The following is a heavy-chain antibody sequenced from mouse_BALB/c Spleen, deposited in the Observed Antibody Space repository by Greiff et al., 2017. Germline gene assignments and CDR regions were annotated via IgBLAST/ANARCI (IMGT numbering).Heavy chain of an antibody. J-gene: IGHJ4*01. CDR1: GYTFSSYY. CDR3: TRGPYGSSDYAMDD. CDR2: INPSNGGT. Sequence: QVQLQQSGAELVKPGASVKLSCKASGYTFSSYYMYWVKQRPGQGLEWIGEINPSNGGTNFNEKFNSKATLTVDKASSTAYMQLSSLTSEDSAVYYSTRGPYGSSDYAMDDWGQGTSVTVSS. D-gene: IGHD1-1*01. V-gene: IGHV1S81*02.